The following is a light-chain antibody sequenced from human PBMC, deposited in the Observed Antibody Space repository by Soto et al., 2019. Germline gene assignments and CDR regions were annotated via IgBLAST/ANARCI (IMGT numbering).Light chain of an antibody. J-gene: IGLJ1*01. CDR2: EVS. CDR3: SSYTSSTPLGYV. Sequence: QSALTQPASVSGSPGQSITISCTGTSSDVGGYNFVSWYQQHPGKAPKLMIYEVSNRPSGVSNRFSGSKSGNTASLPISGLQAEDEADYYCSSYTSSTPLGYVFGTGTKVTLL. CDR1: SSDVGGYNF. V-gene: IGLV2-14*01.